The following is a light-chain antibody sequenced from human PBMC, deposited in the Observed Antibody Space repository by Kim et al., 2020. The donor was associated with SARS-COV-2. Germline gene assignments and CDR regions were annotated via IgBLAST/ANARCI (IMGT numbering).Light chain of an antibody. CDR2: GWS. V-gene: IGKV3D-15*01. CDR1: QSVAST. J-gene: IGKJ2*01. CDR3: QQYNSWPRT. Sequence: SVSPGERVTVSCRASQSVASTLAWYQHTPGQAPRLLIYGWSTVAAGVPARFSGSGSGTEFALTISSLQSEDFAVYYCQQYNSWPRTFGQGTKLEI.